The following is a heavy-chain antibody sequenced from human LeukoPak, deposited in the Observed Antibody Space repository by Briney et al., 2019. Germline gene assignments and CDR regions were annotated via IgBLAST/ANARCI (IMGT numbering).Heavy chain of an antibody. D-gene: IGHD3-16*01. CDR3: ARDLMTTPTWDFDY. CDR2: INPNSGTT. CDR1: EYTFTGYY. V-gene: IGHV1-2*02. Sequence: ASVKVSCKGSEYTFTGYYMHWVRQAPGHGLEWMGWINPNSGTTNYAQKSQGRVTVTSDTSIRTAYMELSRLESDDTAVYYCARDLMTTPTWDFDYWGQGTLSPSPQ. J-gene: IGHJ4*02.